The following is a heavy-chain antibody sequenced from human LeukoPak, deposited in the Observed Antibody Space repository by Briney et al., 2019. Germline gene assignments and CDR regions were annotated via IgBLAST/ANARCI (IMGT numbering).Heavy chain of an antibody. J-gene: IGHJ4*02. Sequence: PSETLSLTCTVSGGSISSSSYYWGWIRQPPGKGLEWIGYIYYSGSTNYNPSLKSRVTISVDTSKNQFSLKLSSVTAADTAVYYCAREGYSSSHFDYWGQGTLVTVSS. D-gene: IGHD6-6*01. CDR2: IYYSGST. V-gene: IGHV4-61*05. CDR1: GGSISSSSYY. CDR3: AREGYSSSHFDY.